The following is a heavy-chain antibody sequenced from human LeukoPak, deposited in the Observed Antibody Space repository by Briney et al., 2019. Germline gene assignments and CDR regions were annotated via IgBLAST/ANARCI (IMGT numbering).Heavy chain of an antibody. D-gene: IGHD6-19*01. CDR3: ARDGHSSGWEYYFDY. CDR1: RVSISSDN. CDR2: ISNGAII. Sequence: SRTPSPTRAVSRVSISSDNPSSVCQPAGKRLECIVGISNGAIINYNPSLKRRVTMSADTSKNQLSMRLSSVTAADTAVYCCARDGHSSGWEYYFDYWGQGTLVTVSS. V-gene: IGHV4-4*07. J-gene: IGHJ4*02.